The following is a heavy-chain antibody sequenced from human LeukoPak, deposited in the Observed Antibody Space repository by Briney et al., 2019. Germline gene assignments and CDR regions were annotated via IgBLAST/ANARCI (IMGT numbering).Heavy chain of an antibody. CDR3: AKVGLRVPRDYYYYMDV. CDR2: ISYDGSNK. J-gene: IGHJ6*03. Sequence: AGGSLRLSCAASGFTFSSYAMHWVRQAPGKGLEWVAVISYDGSNKYYADSVKGRFTISRDNSKNTLYLQMNSLRAEDTAVYYCAKVGLRVPRDYYYYMDVWGKGTTVTVSS. D-gene: IGHD3-10*01. V-gene: IGHV3-30-3*01. CDR1: GFTFSSYA.